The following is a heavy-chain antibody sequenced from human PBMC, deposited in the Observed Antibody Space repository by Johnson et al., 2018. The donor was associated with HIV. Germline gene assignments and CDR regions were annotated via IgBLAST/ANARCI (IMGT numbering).Heavy chain of an antibody. CDR1: GFTFSSYV. CDR2: ISYDGSNK. V-gene: IGHV3-30*04. Sequence: QVQLVESGGGVVQPGRSLRLSCAASGFTFSSYVMHWVRQAPGNGLEWVAVISYDGSNKYYADSVKGRFTISRDSSKNTLYLQMNSLKTEDTAVYYCSTDVTDTVTTYYNAFDVWGQGTMVTVSS. CDR3: STDVTDTVTTYYNAFDV. J-gene: IGHJ3*01. D-gene: IGHD4-11*01.